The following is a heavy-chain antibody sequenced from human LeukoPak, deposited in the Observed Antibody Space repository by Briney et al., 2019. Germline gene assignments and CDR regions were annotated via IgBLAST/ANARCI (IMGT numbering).Heavy chain of an antibody. CDR3: ARSGGPGIVVVRDAFDI. CDR1: GFTFSSYG. V-gene: IGHV3-33*01. Sequence: GGSLRLSCAASGFTFSSYGMHWVRQAPGKGLEWVAVIWYDGSNKYYADSVKGRFTISRDNSKNTLHLQMNSLRAEDTAVYYCARSGGPGIVVVRDAFDIWGQGTMVTVSS. CDR2: IWYDGSNK. J-gene: IGHJ3*02. D-gene: IGHD3-22*01.